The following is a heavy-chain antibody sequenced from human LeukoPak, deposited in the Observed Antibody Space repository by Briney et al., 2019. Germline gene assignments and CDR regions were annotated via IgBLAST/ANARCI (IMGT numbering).Heavy chain of an antibody. J-gene: IGHJ4*02. CDR3: ARGFYSDSWGLYGQ. CDR2: IYYSGST. CDR1: GDSISSYY. Sequence: SETLSPTCTVSGDSISSYYWSWIRQPPGKGLECIGYIYYSGSTNYNPSLKSRVTISVDTSKNQFSLKLSSVTAADTAVYYCARGFYSDSWGLYGQWGQGTLVTVSS. V-gene: IGHV4-59*08. D-gene: IGHD3-22*01.